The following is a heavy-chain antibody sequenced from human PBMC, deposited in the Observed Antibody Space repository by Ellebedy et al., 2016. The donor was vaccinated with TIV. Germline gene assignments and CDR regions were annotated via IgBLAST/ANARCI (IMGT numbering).Heavy chain of an antibody. CDR1: GGSISSSSYY. V-gene: IGHV4-39*01. CDR3: ARQWLRSFDY. J-gene: IGHJ4*02. CDR2: IYYSGST. D-gene: IGHD5-12*01. Sequence: SETLSLTXTVSGGSISSSSYYWGWIRQPPGKGLEWIGSIYYSGSTYYNPSLKSRVTISVDTSKNQFSLKLSSVTAADTAVYYCARQWLRSFDYWGQGTLVTVSS.